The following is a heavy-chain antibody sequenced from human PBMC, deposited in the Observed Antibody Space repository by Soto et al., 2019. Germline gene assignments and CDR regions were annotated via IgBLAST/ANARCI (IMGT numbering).Heavy chain of an antibody. CDR1: GGSINNYY. D-gene: IGHD1-20*01. V-gene: IGHV4-59*01. J-gene: IGHJ5*02. CDR2: IFYSGST. CDR3: ARVAYSWNGSHRNWFDP. Sequence: QVQLQESGPGLVKPSETLSLTCTVSGGSINNYYWSWIRQPPGKGLEWIGYIFYSGSTNYNPSLKRRVTTAVDTSKNQFSLKLRSVTAADTAVYYCARVAYSWNGSHRNWFDPWGQGTLVTVSS.